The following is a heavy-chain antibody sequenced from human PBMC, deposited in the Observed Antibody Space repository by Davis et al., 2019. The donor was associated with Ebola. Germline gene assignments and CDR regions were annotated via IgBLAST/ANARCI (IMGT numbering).Heavy chain of an antibody. CDR2: IYSGGST. CDR3: ARRFLDYGDLYYYYGMDV. J-gene: IGHJ6*02. Sequence: GGSLRLSCAASGFTVSSNYMSWVRQAPGKGLEWVSVIYSGGSTYYADSVKGRFTISRDNSKNTLHLQMNSLRAEDTAVYYCARRFLDYGDLYYYYGMDVWGQGTTVTVSS. D-gene: IGHD4-17*01. V-gene: IGHV3-53*01. CDR1: GFTVSSNY.